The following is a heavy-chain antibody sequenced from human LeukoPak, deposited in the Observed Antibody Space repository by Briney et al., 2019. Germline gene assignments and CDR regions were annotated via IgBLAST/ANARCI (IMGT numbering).Heavy chain of an antibody. V-gene: IGHV1-2*03. Sequence: LEASVKVSCKASGYTFTGYYMHWVRQAPGQGLEWMGWINPNSGGTNYAQKFQGRVTMTRDTSISTAYMELSRLRSDDTAVYYCAREGKRYCSSTSCRLLGYWGQGTLVTVSS. CDR2: INPNSGGT. D-gene: IGHD2-2*01. J-gene: IGHJ4*02. CDR3: AREGKRYCSSTSCRLLGY. CDR1: GYTFTGYY.